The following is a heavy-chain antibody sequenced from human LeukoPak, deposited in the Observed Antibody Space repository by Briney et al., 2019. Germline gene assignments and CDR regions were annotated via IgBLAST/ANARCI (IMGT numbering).Heavy chain of an antibody. D-gene: IGHD4-11*01. CDR1: GFTFSSYA. CDR3: ARDSYSNYVDY. V-gene: IGHV3-30-3*01. J-gene: IGHJ4*02. Sequence: PGGSLRLSCAASGFTFSSYAMHWVRQAPGKGLEWVAVISYDGSNKYYADSVKGRFTISRDNSKNTLYLQMNSLRAEDTAVYYCARDSYSNYVDYWGQGTLVTVSS. CDR2: ISYDGSNK.